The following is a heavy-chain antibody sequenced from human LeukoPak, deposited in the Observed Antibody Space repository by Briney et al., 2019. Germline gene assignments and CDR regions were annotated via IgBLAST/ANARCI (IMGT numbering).Heavy chain of an antibody. CDR2: ISYDGSNK. Sequence: HPGGSLRLSCAASGFTFSSYAMHWVRQAPGKGLEWVAVISYDGSNKYYADSVKGRFTISRDNSKNTLYLQMNSLRAEDTAVYHCAREHSIAVAGPLFDYWGQGTLVTVSS. J-gene: IGHJ4*02. CDR3: AREHSIAVAGPLFDY. CDR1: GFTFSSYA. V-gene: IGHV3-30*04. D-gene: IGHD6-19*01.